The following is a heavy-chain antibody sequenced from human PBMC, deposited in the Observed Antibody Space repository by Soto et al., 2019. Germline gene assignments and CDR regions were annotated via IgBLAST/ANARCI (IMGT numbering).Heavy chain of an antibody. CDR1: GYTFTAYS. J-gene: IGHJ4*02. V-gene: IGHV1-3*01. CDR3: ARDHHSSRQYYFDY. Sequence: ASVKVSCKASGYTFTAYSMHWVRQAPGQSLEWMGWINAGDGSTKYSPKFQARVTITRDTSASTVYLELTSLTSEERAVYFCARDHHSSRQYYFDYWGPRIQVTVCS. D-gene: IGHD6-19*01. CDR2: INAGDGST.